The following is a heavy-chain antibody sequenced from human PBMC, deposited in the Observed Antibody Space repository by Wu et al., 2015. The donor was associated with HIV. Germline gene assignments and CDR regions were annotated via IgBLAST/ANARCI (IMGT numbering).Heavy chain of an antibody. Sequence: QVQLVQSGTVVKRPGASVRISCKASGYNFTNYHMHWVRQAPGQGPEWMGVINPRENRVSYSQKFQGRVTMTRDTSTTTLNMELSSLTSDDTAVYYCARTSDWPYYAGMDVWGQGTTVVVSS. V-gene: IGHV1-46*01. CDR2: INPRENRV. CDR1: GYNFTNYH. D-gene: IGHD2-21*01. CDR3: ARTSDWPYYAGMDV. J-gene: IGHJ6*02.